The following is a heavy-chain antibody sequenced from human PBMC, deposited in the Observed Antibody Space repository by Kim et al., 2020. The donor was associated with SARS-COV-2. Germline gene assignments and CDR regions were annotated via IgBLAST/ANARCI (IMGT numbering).Heavy chain of an antibody. CDR1: GGSISSSSYY. Sequence: SETLSLTCTVSGGSISSSSYYWGWIRQPPGKGLEWIGSIYYSGSTYYNPSLKSRVTISVDTSKNQFSLKLSSVTAADTAVYYCARDLSDYVWGSYRYSSGKGFDYWGQGTLVTVSS. J-gene: IGHJ4*02. V-gene: IGHV4-39*07. CDR2: IYYSGST. CDR3: ARDLSDYVWGSYRYSSGKGFDY. D-gene: IGHD3-16*02.